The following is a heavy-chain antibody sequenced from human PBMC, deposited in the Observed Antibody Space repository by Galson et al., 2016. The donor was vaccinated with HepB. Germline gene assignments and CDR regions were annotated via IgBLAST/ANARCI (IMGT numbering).Heavy chain of an antibody. CDR3: ARERDSSGYHYWFAFDV. Sequence: SVKVSCKVSGGTFSSYAISWVRQAPGQGLEWMGGIIPISGTADYAQNVQGRITITADKSTSTAYMEMSSLKAEDTAVFYCARERDSSGYHYWFAFDVWGQGTMVTVSS. CDR1: GGTFSSYA. D-gene: IGHD3-22*01. J-gene: IGHJ3*01. CDR2: IIPISGTA. V-gene: IGHV1-69*06.